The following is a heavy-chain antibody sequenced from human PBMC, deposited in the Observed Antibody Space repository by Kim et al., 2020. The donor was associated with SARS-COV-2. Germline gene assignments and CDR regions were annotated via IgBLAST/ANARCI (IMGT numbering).Heavy chain of an antibody. V-gene: IGHV4-59*01. J-gene: IGHJ4*02. CDR1: GGSISNYY. D-gene: IGHD6-19*01. CDR3: ARGGWYSGH. Sequence: SETLSLTCTVFGGSISNYYWAWIRQSPGKGLEWIGYIHYTGSTKYNPSLKSRLTISVDTSKNQFSLHLSSVSAADTAVYYCARGGWYSGHWDQGTLVTVSS. CDR2: IHYTGST.